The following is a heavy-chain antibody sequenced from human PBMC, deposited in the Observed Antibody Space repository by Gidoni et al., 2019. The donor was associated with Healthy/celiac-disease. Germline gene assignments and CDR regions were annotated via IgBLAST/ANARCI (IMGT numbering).Heavy chain of an antibody. V-gene: IGHV3-74*01. J-gene: IGHJ3*02. D-gene: IGHD5-12*01. CDR3: ARDPVDIVATDAFDI. CDR2: INSDGSST. Sequence: EVQLVESGGGLVQPGGSLRLSCAASGFPFSSYWMHWVRQAPGKGMVWVSRINSDGSSTSYADSVKGRFTISRDNAKNTLYLQMNSLRAEDTAVYYCARDPVDIVATDAFDIWGQGTMVTVSS. CDR1: GFPFSSYW.